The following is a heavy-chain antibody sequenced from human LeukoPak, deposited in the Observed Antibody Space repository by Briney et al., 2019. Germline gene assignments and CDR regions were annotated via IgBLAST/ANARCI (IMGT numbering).Heavy chain of an antibody. CDR3: ARGSTTVTHRGGFDS. J-gene: IGHJ4*02. D-gene: IGHD4-17*01. CDR2: IKQQGSEK. CDR1: GFTFSSYW. Sequence: PGGSLRLSCAASGFTFSSYWMTWVRQAPGKGLEWVANIKQQGSEKYYVDFAVGRFTISRDNAKNSLYLQMNSLRAEDTAMYYCARGSTTVTHRGGFDSWGQGTLVTVSS. V-gene: IGHV3-7*01.